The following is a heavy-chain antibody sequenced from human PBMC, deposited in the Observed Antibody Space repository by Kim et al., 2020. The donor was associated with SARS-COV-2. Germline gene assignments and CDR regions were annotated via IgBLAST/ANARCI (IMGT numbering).Heavy chain of an antibody. CDR3: AKGDRGSFEL. J-gene: IGHJ4*02. V-gene: IGHV3-30*18. CDR1: GFTFSSYG. D-gene: IGHD1-26*01. CDR2: ISYDGSNK. Sequence: GGSLRLSCAASGFTFSSYGMHWVRQAPGKGLEWVAVISYDGSNKYYADSVKGRFTISRDNSKNTLYLQMNSLRAEDTAVYYCAKGDRGSFELWGQGTLVTVSS.